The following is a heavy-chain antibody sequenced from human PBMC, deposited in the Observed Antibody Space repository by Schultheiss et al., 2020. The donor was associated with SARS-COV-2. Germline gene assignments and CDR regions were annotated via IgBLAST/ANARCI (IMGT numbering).Heavy chain of an antibody. J-gene: IGHJ4*02. CDR1: GGSISSYY. Sequence: SQTLSLTCTVSGGSISSYYWSWIRQPPGKGLEWIGYIYYSGSTYYNPSLKSRVTISVDTSKNQFSLKLSSVTAADTAVYYCARVAVRGVMFDYWGQGTLVTVSS. D-gene: IGHD3-10*01. V-gene: IGHV4-59*08. CDR2: IYYSGST. CDR3: ARVAVRGVMFDY.